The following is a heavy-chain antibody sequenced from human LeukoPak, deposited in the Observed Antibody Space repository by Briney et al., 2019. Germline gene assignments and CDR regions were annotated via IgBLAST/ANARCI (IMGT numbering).Heavy chain of an antibody. CDR3: ARDSPYSSSWYVRGYFDY. D-gene: IGHD6-13*01. Sequence: SQTLSLTCAISGDSVSSNSAAWNWIRQSPSRGLEWLGRTYYRSKWYNDYAVSVNSRITINPDTSKNQFSLQLNSVTPEDTAVYYCARDSPYSSSWYVRGYFDYWGQGTLVTVSS. CDR1: GDSVSSNSAA. CDR2: TYYRSKWYN. J-gene: IGHJ4*02. V-gene: IGHV6-1*01.